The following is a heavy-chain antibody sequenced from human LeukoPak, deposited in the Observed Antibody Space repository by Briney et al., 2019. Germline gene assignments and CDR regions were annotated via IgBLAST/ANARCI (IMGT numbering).Heavy chain of an antibody. V-gene: IGHV3-48*03. J-gene: IGHJ4*02. Sequence: GGSLRLSCAASGFTFSSFEMNWVRQAPGKGLEWVSYITSSGSTTHYADSVEGRFTISRDNAKNSLYLQMNSLRAEDTAVYYCARRGVNYYDSSGYYYVWGQGTLVTVSS. CDR1: GFTFSSFE. CDR3: ARRGVNYYDSSGYYYV. CDR2: ITSSGSTT. D-gene: IGHD3-22*01.